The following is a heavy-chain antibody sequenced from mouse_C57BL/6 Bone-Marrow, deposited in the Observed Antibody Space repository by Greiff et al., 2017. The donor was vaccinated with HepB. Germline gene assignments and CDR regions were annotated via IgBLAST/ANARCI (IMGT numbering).Heavy chain of an antibody. J-gene: IGHJ2*01. D-gene: IGHD2-3*01. CDR2: IDPSDSYT. CDR1: GYTFTSYW. V-gene: IGHV1-69*01. Sequence: QVQLKQPGAELVMPGASVKLSCKASGYTFTSYWMHWVKQRPGQGLEWIGEIDPSDSYTNYNQKFKGKSTLTVDKSSSTAYMQLSSLTSEDSAVYYCAKGGWLLHFDYWGQGTTLTVSS. CDR3: AKGGWLLHFDY.